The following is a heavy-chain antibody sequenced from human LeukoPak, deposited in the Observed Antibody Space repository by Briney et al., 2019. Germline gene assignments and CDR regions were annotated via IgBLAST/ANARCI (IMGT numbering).Heavy chain of an antibody. D-gene: IGHD4-11*01. V-gene: IGHV3-21*06. J-gene: IGHJ5*01. Sequence: GGSLTLSCAASGFTFTNYGINWVRQAPGRGLEWVSSISLSSDYIYYADSVRGRFTVSRDNDKNLLYLQMDSLRVEDTAIYYCARSASGHFNNYVWWFDPWGQGTLVTVSS. CDR2: ISLSSDYI. CDR1: GFTFTNYG. CDR3: ARSASGHFNNYVWWFDP.